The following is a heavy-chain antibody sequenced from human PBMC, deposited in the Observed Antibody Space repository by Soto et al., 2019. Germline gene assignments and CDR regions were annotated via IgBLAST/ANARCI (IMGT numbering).Heavy chain of an antibody. V-gene: IGHV4-59*01. CDR3: ATDSKHLLVGMYG. D-gene: IGHD4-4*01. CDR1: GCSISSYY. Sequence: SETLSLTCTVSGCSISSYYWSWIRQPPGTGLEWIGYIYYSGSTNYNPSLKSRVTISVDTSKNQFSLKLSSVTAADTAVYYCATDSKHLLVGMYGWGQEPPVTLAS. J-gene: IGHJ6*02. CDR2: IYYSGST.